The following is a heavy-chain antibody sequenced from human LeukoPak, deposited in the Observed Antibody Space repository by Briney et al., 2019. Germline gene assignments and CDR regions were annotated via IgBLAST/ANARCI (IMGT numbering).Heavy chain of an antibody. Sequence: GGSLRLSCAASGFTFSSYAMSWVRQAPGKGLEWVSAISGSGGSTFYADSVKGRFTISRDNSKNALYLQMNSLRAEDTAVYYCARVVKWELTDWGQGTLVTVSS. CDR3: ARVVKWELTD. CDR1: GFTFSSYA. J-gene: IGHJ4*02. CDR2: ISGSGGST. D-gene: IGHD1-26*01. V-gene: IGHV3-23*01.